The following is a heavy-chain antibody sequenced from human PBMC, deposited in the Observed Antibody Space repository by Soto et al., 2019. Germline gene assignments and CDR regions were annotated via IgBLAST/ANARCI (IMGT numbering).Heavy chain of an antibody. Sequence: QEQLVQSGAEVKKPGASVKVSCKTSGYTFTHYDINWVRQATGQGLEWIGWMNPNSGETGYAQKFQGRVTMNRSASLSTAYLELSSLTSEDTAVYYCARVAVAARPRWYNWFDPWGQGTLVTVSS. J-gene: IGHJ5*02. CDR1: GYTFTHYD. D-gene: IGHD2-15*01. V-gene: IGHV1-8*01. CDR3: ARVAVAARPRWYNWFDP. CDR2: MNPNSGET.